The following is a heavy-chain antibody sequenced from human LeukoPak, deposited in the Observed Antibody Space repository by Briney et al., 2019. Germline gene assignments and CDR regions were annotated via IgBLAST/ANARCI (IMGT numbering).Heavy chain of an antibody. CDR1: GFTFSDYY. Sequence: PGGSLRLSCAASGFTFSDYYMSWIRQAPGKGLEWVSYISSSSSYTNYADSVKGRFTISRDNAKNSLYLQMNSLRAEDTAVYYCARARNDYYDSSGYQAYYFDYWGQGTLVTVSS. J-gene: IGHJ4*02. CDR3: ARARNDYYDSSGYQAYYFDY. V-gene: IGHV3-11*05. CDR2: ISSSSSYT. D-gene: IGHD3-22*01.